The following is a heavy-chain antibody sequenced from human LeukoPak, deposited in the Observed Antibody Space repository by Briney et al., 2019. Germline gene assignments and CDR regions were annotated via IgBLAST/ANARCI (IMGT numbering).Heavy chain of an antibody. CDR2: ISAYDGGT. Sequence: GASVKVSCKASGYSFTSYAYNWVRQAPGQGLEWMGWISAYDGGTKYAQDLQGRVTMTTDTSTRTAYMELTRLTSDDTAVYYCARDPLTSTWSPYYFTLDVWGRGTTVSVSS. V-gene: IGHV1-18*01. J-gene: IGHJ6*02. CDR3: ARDPLTSTWSPYYFTLDV. CDR1: GYSFTSYA. D-gene: IGHD6-13*01.